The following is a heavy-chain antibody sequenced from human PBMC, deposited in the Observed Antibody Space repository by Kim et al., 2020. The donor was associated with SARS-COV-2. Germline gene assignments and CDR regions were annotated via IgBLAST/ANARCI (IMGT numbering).Heavy chain of an antibody. CDR2: INHSGST. Sequence: SETLSLTCAVYGGSFSGYYWSWIRQPPGKGLEWIGEINHSGSTNYNPSLKSRVTISVDTSKNQFSLKLSSVTAADTAVYYCARGPETVNWNWNWFDPWGQGTLVTVSS. CDR1: GGSFSGYY. D-gene: IGHD1-7*01. J-gene: IGHJ5*02. V-gene: IGHV4-34*01. CDR3: ARGPETVNWNWNWFDP.